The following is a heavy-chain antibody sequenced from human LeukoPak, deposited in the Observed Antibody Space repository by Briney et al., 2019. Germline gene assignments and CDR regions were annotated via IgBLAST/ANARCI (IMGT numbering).Heavy chain of an antibody. Sequence: SQTLSLTCTVPGGSISSGGYYWSWIRQHPGKGLEWIGYIYYSGSTYYNPSLKSRVTISVDTSKNQFSLKLSSVTAADTAVYYCAREPASGEGNWFDPWGQGTLVTVSS. V-gene: IGHV4-31*03. CDR1: GGSISSGGYY. D-gene: IGHD3-10*01. J-gene: IGHJ5*02. CDR3: AREPASGEGNWFDP. CDR2: IYYSGST.